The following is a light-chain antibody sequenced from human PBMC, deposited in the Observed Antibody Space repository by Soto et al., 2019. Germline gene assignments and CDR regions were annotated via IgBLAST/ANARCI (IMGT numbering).Light chain of an antibody. CDR2: GAS. CDR3: QQCYSAPQT. J-gene: IGKJ1*01. CDR1: QSISRY. V-gene: IGKV1-39*01. Sequence: LPMTQSPSSLSASVGDRFTITCPASQSISRYLNWYQQKSGKAPKLLIHGASSLQSGVPSRFTGSRSGTAFTLTITSLQVEDFATYYCQQCYSAPQTFGQGTQVDI.